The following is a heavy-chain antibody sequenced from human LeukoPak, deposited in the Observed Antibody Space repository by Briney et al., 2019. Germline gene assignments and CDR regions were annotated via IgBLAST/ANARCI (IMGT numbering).Heavy chain of an antibody. V-gene: IGHV3-30-3*01. CDR2: ISYDGSNK. CDR3: ARDRVVPAAYLFDY. CDR1: GFTFSSYA. J-gene: IGHJ4*02. Sequence: GGSLRLSCAASGFTFSSYAMHWVRQAPGKGLEWVAVISYDGSNKYHADSVKGRFTISRDNSKNTLYLQMNSLRAEDTAVYYCARDRVVPAAYLFDYWGQGTLVTVSS. D-gene: IGHD2-2*01.